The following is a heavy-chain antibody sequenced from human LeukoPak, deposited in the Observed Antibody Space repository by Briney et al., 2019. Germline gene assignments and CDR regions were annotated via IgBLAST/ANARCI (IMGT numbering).Heavy chain of an antibody. CDR1: GGSISSYY. CDR3: ARHKAVAGPFDY. CDR2: IYYSGST. J-gene: IGHJ4*02. V-gene: IGHV4-59*08. Sequence: SETLSLTCTVSGGSISSYYWSWIRQPPGKGLEWIGYIYYSGSTNYNPSLKSRVTISVDTSKDQFSLKLSSVTAADTAVYYCARHKAVAGPFDYWGQGTLVTVSS. D-gene: IGHD6-19*01.